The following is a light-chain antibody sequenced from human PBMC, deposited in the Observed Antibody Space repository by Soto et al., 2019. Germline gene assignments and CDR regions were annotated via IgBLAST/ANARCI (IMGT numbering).Light chain of an antibody. V-gene: IGKV3-20*01. CDR3: HQFGNSPLT. J-gene: IGKJ1*01. Sequence: EIVLTQSPGTLSLSPGERATLSCWASQSVSSKSLAWYQQKPGQAPRLLIYGASSRATGIPDRFSGSGSGTGFTLTISRMEPEDFAVYSCHQFGNSPLTFGQGTKLEIK. CDR2: GAS. CDR1: QSVSSKS.